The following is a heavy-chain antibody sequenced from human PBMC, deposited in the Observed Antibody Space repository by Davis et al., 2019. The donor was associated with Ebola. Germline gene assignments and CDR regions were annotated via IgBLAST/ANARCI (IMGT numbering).Heavy chain of an antibody. D-gene: IGHD6-19*01. CDR1: GFTFSSYE. Sequence: GESLKISCAASGFTFSSYEMNWVRQAPGKGLEWVSYISSSGSTIYYADSVKGRFTISRDNAKNSLYLQMNSLRAEDTAVYYCARDSSGWYRVGELDYWGQGTLVTVSS. CDR3: ARDSSGWYRVGELDY. CDR2: ISSSGSTI. J-gene: IGHJ4*02. V-gene: IGHV3-48*03.